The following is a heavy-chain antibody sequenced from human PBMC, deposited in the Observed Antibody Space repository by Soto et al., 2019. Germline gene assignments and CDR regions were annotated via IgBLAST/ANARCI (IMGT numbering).Heavy chain of an antibody. Sequence: SETLSLTCAVYGGSFSGYYWSWIRQPPGKGLEWIGEINHSGSTNYNPSLKSRVTISVDTSKNQFSLKLSSVTAADTAVYYCARGVRDIVVVVAATPKLGGNWFDPWGQGTLVTVSS. CDR1: GGSFSGYY. J-gene: IGHJ5*02. CDR2: INHSGST. D-gene: IGHD2-15*01. V-gene: IGHV4-34*01. CDR3: ARGVRDIVVVVAATPKLGGNWFDP.